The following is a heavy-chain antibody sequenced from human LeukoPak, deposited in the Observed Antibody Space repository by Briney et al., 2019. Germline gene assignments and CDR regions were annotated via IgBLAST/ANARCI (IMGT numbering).Heavy chain of an antibody. CDR2: IKQDGSEK. CDR1: GFTFNDYW. D-gene: IGHD2-8*02. J-gene: IGHJ4*02. CDR3: ARSAGGNYFDY. Sequence: GGSLRLSCAASGFTFNDYWMTWVRQAPGKGLEWVANIKQDGSEKYYVDSVKGRFTISRDSARNSLSLQMNSLRADDTAVYYCARSAGGNYFDYWDQGTLVTVSS. V-gene: IGHV3-7*01.